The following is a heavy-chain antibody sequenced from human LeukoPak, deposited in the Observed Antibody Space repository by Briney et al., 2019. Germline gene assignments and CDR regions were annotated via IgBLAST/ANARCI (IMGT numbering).Heavy chain of an antibody. J-gene: IGHJ4*02. CDR3: ARGSGGSIDS. CDR2: IYYSGST. Sequence: SETLSLTCTVSGGSISSHYWSWIRQPPGKGLEWIGCIYYSGSTHYNPSLRSRVTISVDSSKNQISLKLSSVTAADTAVYYCARGSGGSIDSWGQGTLVTVSS. V-gene: IGHV4-59*11. D-gene: IGHD3-16*01. CDR1: GGSISSHY.